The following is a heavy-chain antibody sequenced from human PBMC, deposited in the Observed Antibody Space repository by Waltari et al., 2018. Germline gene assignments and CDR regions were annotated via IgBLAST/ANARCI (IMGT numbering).Heavy chain of an antibody. V-gene: IGHV1-69-2*01. CDR3: AAALGGGISASRPFHF. Sequence: EVQLLQSGAEVKKPGTPVKITCKVSGGTLPANYTPRIQQAPGKGLQWMGLLGPEDGQAVYAEKFQGRVTMTADTSIHTAYMELTSLTSEDTAFYYCAAALGGGISASRPFHFWGQGTMITVSS. CDR2: LGPEDGQA. D-gene: IGHD3-10*01. J-gene: IGHJ3*01. CDR1: GGTLPANY.